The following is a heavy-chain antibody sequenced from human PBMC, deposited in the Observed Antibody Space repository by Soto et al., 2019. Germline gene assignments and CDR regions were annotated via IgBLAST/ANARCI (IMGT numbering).Heavy chain of an antibody. CDR3: ARGHEYGGNSDAFEV. CDR2: ILPFFGTA. V-gene: IGHV1-69*13. CDR1: GGTFRTES. J-gene: IGHJ3*01. D-gene: IGHD4-17*01. Sequence: QVHLVQSGAEVKKPGSSVKVSCKYSGGTFRTESINWVRQAPGQGLEWMGGILPFFGTADYAPRFQGRVTITADVATTTAYMDLISLTSQDTAVYFCARGHEYGGNSDAFEVWGQGTMVTVSS.